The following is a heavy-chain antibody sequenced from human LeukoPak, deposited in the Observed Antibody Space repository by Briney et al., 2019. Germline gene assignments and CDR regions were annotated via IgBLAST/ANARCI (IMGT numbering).Heavy chain of an antibody. CDR1: GFTFSSYA. Sequence: PGGSLRLSCAASGFTFSSYAMHWVRQAPGKGLEWVAVISYDGSNKYYADSVKGRFTISRNNSKNTLYLQMNSLRAEDTAVYYCAREPEGRLNRMAVAGPGAFDIWGQGTMVTVSS. V-gene: IGHV3-30*04. CDR2: ISYDGSNK. J-gene: IGHJ3*02. D-gene: IGHD6-19*01. CDR3: AREPEGRLNRMAVAGPGAFDI.